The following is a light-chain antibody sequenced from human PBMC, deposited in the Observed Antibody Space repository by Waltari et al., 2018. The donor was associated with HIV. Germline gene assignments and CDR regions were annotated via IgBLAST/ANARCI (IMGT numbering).Light chain of an antibody. V-gene: IGLV1-51*01. Sequence: QSVLTQPPSVSADPGQQVTIYCSGRSSNIGNNYVSWYQHLPGTAPELLIYDKNKRPSGIPDRFSGSQSGTSATLGITGLQTGDEADYYCGTWDSSLSAYVFGTGTKVTVL. CDR1: SSNIGNNY. J-gene: IGLJ1*01. CDR2: DKN. CDR3: GTWDSSLSAYV.